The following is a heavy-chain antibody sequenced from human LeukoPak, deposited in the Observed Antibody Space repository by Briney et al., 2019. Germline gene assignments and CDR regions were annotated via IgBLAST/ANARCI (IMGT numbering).Heavy chain of an antibody. J-gene: IGHJ4*02. CDR3: ARDASPPGDGDLCFDY. Sequence: GGSLRLSCAASGFTFSSYSMNWVRQAPGKGLEWVSSISSSSSYIYYADSVKGRFTISRDNAKNSLYLQMNSLRAEDTAVYYCARDASPPGDGDLCFDYWGQGTLVTVSS. CDR2: ISSSSSYI. V-gene: IGHV3-21*01. D-gene: IGHD4-17*01. CDR1: GFTFSSYS.